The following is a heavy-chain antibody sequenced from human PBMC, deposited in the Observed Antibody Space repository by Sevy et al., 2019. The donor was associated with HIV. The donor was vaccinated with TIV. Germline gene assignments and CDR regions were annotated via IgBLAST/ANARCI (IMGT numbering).Heavy chain of an antibody. Sequence: GGSLRLSCAASGFTFEDYGMHWVRQVPGKGLEWVAVIWYDGSNKYYADSVKGRFTISRDNSKNTLYLQMNSLRAEDTAVYYCAKGLSRGIAVYYYYYMDVWGKGTTVTVSS. CDR3: AKGLSRGIAVYYYYYMDV. V-gene: IGHV3-33*06. CDR2: IWYDGSNK. CDR1: GFTFEDYG. D-gene: IGHD6-19*01. J-gene: IGHJ6*03.